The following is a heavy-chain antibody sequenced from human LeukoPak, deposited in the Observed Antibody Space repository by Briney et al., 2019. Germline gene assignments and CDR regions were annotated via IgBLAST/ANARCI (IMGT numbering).Heavy chain of an antibody. CDR3: ARERPAPSAPKDYYGMDV. J-gene: IGHJ6*02. CDR2: ISSSSSYI. CDR1: GFTLSSYS. Sequence: PGGSLRLSCAASGFTLSSYSMNCVRQAPGKGLEWVSSISSSSSYIYYADSVKGRFTISRDNAKNSLYLQMNSLRAEDTAVYYCARERPAPSAPKDYYGMDVWGQGTTVTVSS. D-gene: IGHD6-25*01. V-gene: IGHV3-21*01.